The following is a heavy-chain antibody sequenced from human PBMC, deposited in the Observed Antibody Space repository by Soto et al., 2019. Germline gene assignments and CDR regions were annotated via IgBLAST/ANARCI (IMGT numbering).Heavy chain of an antibody. CDR1: GFSFSTYA. CDR3: AKDRGDGAY. Sequence: EVQLLESGGGLIQPGGSLRLSCAASGFSFSTYAMSWVRQAPGKGLEWVSTISARGDSIYYADSVKGRFTISRDNSRNPLYLKMKSLRAEDPSIYSCAKDRGDGAYWGRGTLVNVSS. D-gene: IGHD2-8*01. J-gene: IGHJ4*02. V-gene: IGHV3-23*01. CDR2: ISARGDSI.